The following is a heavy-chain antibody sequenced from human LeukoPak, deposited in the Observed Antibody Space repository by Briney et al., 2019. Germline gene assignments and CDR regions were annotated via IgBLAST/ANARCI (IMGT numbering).Heavy chain of an antibody. CDR3: ARDPRYDSSGYALDY. J-gene: IGHJ4*02. V-gene: IGHV1-46*01. CDR1: GYTFSSYY. CDR2: INPNGGST. D-gene: IGHD3-22*01. Sequence: ASVKVSCKPSGYTFSSYYIHWLRQAPGQGLEWMGIINPNGGSTSYAQKFQGRVTVTRDMSTSTVYMELNSLRFEDTALYYCARDPRYDSSGYALDYWGQGTLVTVSS.